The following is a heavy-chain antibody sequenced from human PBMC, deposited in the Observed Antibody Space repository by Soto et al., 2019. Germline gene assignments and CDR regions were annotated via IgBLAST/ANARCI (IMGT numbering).Heavy chain of an antibody. Sequence: QVQLVQSGAVVKKPGSSMKVSCKTLGDTFSTYPITWVRQAPGQGLEWMGRTIPILAITDYAQKFQGRVTSTADRSTTTAYMELSSLNFEDTAVYYGARGGDGSGSESVFDIWGQGTMVTVSS. J-gene: IGHJ3*02. V-gene: IGHV1-69*02. CDR1: GDTFSTYP. D-gene: IGHD3-10*01. CDR2: TIPILAIT. CDR3: ARGGDGSGSESVFDI.